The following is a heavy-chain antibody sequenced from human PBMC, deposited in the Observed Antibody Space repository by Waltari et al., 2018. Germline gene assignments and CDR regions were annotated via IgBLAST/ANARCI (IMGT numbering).Heavy chain of an antibody. CDR1: GYSISSGYY. Sequence: QVQLQESGPGLVKPSETLSLTCAVSGYSISSGYYWGWIRQPPGKGLEWIGRIYHSGSTYYNPSLKSRVTISVDTSKNQFSLKLSSVTAADTAVYYCARDRGLSCGGDCYDAFDIWGQGTMVTVSS. J-gene: IGHJ3*02. D-gene: IGHD2-21*01. CDR2: IYHSGST. CDR3: ARDRGLSCGGDCYDAFDI. V-gene: IGHV4-38-2*02.